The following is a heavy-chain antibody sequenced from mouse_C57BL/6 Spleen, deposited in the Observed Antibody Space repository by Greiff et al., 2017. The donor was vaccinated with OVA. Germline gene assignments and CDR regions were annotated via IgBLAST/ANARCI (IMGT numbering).Heavy chain of an antibody. CDR3: ARGYDGYSNWYFDV. D-gene: IGHD2-3*01. CDR2: IWSGGST. J-gene: IGHJ1*03. V-gene: IGHV2-2*01. Sequence: VQLKESGPGLVQPSQSLSITCTVSGFSLTSYGVHWVRQSPGKGLEWLGVIWSGGSTDYNAAFISRLSISKDNSKSQVFFKMNSLQADDTAIYYCARGYDGYSNWYFDVWGTGTTVTVSS. CDR1: GFSLTSYG.